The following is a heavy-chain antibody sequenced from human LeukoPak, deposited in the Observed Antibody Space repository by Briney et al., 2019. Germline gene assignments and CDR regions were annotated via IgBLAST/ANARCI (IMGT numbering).Heavy chain of an antibody. V-gene: IGHV3-74*01. Sequence: GGSLRLSCAASGFAFSDNWMHWVRQAPGKGLEWVSAINSDGSSISYADSVQGRFTISRDNAKNMLYLQMDSLRAEDTSVYYCTSPPSIAVADPFDSWGQGTLVTVSS. J-gene: IGHJ4*02. CDR1: GFAFSDNW. D-gene: IGHD6-19*01. CDR2: INSDGSSI. CDR3: TSPPSIAVADPFDS.